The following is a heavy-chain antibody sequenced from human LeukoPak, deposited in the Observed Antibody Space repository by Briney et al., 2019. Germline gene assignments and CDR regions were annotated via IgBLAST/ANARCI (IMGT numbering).Heavy chain of an antibody. J-gene: IGHJ3*02. CDR2: IKQDGSEK. V-gene: IGHV3-7*01. CDR1: AFTFSDYY. CDR3: ARELRTRWLQWTDLSDAFDI. Sequence: GGSLRLSCAASAFTFSDYYMSWIRQAPGKGLEWVANIKQDGSEKYYVDSVKGRFTISRDNAKNSLYLQMNSLRAEDTAVYYCARELRTRWLQWTDLSDAFDIWGQGTMVTVSS. D-gene: IGHD5-24*01.